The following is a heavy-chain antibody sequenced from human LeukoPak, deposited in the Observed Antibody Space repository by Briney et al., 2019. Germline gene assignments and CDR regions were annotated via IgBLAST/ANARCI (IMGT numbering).Heavy chain of an antibody. CDR1: GFTFSSYA. CDR2: ISGSGGST. D-gene: IGHD4-17*01. J-gene: IGHJ3*02. CDR3: AKDSRRTTVTLDAFDI. V-gene: IGHV3-23*01. Sequence: PGGSLRLSCAASGFTFSSYAMSWVRQAPGKGLEWVSAISGSGGSTYYADSVKGRFTISRDNSKNTLYLQMNSLRAEDTAVYYCAKDSRRTTVTLDAFDIWGQGTMVTVSS.